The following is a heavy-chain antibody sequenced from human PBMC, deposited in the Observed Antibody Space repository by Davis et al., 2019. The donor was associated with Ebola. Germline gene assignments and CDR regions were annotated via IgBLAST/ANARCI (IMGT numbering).Heavy chain of an antibody. J-gene: IGHJ5*02. Sequence: PGGSLRLSCAASGFTFSNYGIHWVRQAPGKGLEWMAVTSHAGSNKYADSVKGRFTVSRDNSNNTLYLQMNSLRPEDTAVYYCAKDGTALDTWSWFDPWGQGTLVTVSS. CDR1: GFTFSNYG. CDR2: TSHAGSNK. V-gene: IGHV3-30*18. CDR3: AKDGTALDTWSWFDP. D-gene: IGHD5-18*01.